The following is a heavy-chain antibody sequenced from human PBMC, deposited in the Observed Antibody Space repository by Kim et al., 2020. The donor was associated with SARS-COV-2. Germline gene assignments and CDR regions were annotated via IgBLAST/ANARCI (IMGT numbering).Heavy chain of an antibody. CDR3: ARAGPGYGSGQYWGWFDP. CDR2: IYYSGST. J-gene: IGHJ5*02. Sequence: SETLSLTCTVSGGSISSGGYYWSWIRQHPGKGLEWIGYIYYSGSTYYNPSLKSRVTISVDTSKNQFSLKLSSVTAADTAVYYCARAGPGYGSGQYWGWFDPWGQGTLVTVSS. D-gene: IGHD3-10*01. CDR1: GGSISSGGYY. V-gene: IGHV4-31*03.